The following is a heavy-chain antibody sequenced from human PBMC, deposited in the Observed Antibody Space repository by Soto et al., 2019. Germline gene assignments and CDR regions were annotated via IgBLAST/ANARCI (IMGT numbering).Heavy chain of an antibody. CDR2: TSWNSGSI. CDR1: GFTFDDYA. CDR3: AKDSYSSSFNNAFDI. J-gene: IGHJ3*02. V-gene: IGHV3-9*01. Sequence: ESGGGLVQPGRSLRLSCAASGFTFDDYAMHWVRQAPGKGLERVSGTSWNSGSIGYADSVKGRVTISSDNAKNSLYLQMNSLRAEDTALYYCAKDSYSSSFNNAFDIWGQGTMVTVSS. D-gene: IGHD6-13*01.